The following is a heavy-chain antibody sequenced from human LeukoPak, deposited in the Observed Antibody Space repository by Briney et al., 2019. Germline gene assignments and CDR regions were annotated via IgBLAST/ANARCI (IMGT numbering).Heavy chain of an antibody. CDR1: GFAVTRSC. J-gene: IGHJ4*02. CDR2: ISSGGST. D-gene: IGHD6-13*01. V-gene: IGHV3-53*01. CDR3: ARDLLEQQLVHRDYFDY. Sequence: PGGSLRLSCAASGFAVTRSCMTWVRQAPGKGLEWVSVISSGGSTYYADSVKGRFTISRDNSKNTLYLQMNSLRAEDTAVYYCARDLLEQQLVHRDYFDYWGQGTLVTVSS.